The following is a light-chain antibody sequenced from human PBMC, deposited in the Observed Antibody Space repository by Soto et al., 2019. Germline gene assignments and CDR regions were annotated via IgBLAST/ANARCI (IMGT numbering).Light chain of an antibody. CDR2: KAS. J-gene: IGKJ1*01. CDR3: QQYNTYSGT. V-gene: IGKV1-5*03. Sequence: DIQMTPSSSTLSASVGDRVTITCRASQNVENYLAWYQQKPGKAPKLLIYKASGLESGVPSRFDGSGYGTEFTLTISSLQSDDFATYYCQQYNTYSGTFGQGTKVDIK. CDR1: QNVENY.